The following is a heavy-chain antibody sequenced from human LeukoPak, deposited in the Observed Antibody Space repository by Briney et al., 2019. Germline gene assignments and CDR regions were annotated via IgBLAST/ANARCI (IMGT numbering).Heavy chain of an antibody. J-gene: IGHJ3*02. CDR3: ARSKSWYSTDAFGI. D-gene: IGHD2-15*01. CDR2: INGDGSNT. Sequence: GGSLRLSCAASGFTFSSHWMHWVRQAPGKGLVWVSRINGDGSNTTYADSVKGRFTTSRDNAKNTLYLQMNSLRAEDTAVYHCARSKSWYSTDAFGIWGQGTMVTVSS. V-gene: IGHV3-74*03. CDR1: GFTFSSHW.